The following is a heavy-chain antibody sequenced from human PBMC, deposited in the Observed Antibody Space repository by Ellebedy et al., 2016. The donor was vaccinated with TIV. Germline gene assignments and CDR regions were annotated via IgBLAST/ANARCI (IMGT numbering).Heavy chain of an antibody. J-gene: IGHJ4*02. D-gene: IGHD4-11*01. CDR2: ISDSGST. Sequence: SETLSLTCTVSGVSLSGNYWSWIRQPPGKGLEWIGYISDSGSTNYIPSLKSRVTMSVDASKNQFSLQLHSVTAADTAVYYCARAFTETLGGLTTHWVLDYWGQGTLVTVSS. V-gene: IGHV4-59*01. CDR3: ARAFTETLGGLTTHWVLDY. CDR1: GVSLSGNY.